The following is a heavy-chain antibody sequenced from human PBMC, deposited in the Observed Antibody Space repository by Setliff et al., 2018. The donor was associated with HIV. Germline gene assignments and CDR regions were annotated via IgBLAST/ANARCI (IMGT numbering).Heavy chain of an antibody. D-gene: IGHD2-21*01. Sequence: ASVKVSCKASGYTISAHGVSWVRRVPGNGLEWMGWSSGDTGDIKYSQRFEGRLTMTTETSTNTDYMELRSLRSDDTAVYYCAIDGLSYNSLPGSIAYFHSGMDVWGQGTTVTVSS. J-gene: IGHJ6*02. CDR2: SSGDTGDI. CDR3: AIDGLSYNSLPGSIAYFHSGMDV. V-gene: IGHV1-18*01. CDR1: GYTISAHG.